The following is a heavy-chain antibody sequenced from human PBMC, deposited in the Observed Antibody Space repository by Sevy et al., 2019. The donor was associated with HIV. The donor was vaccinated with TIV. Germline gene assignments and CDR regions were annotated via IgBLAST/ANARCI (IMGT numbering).Heavy chain of an antibody. V-gene: IGHV1-2*04. CDR2: INPNSGGT. CDR3: ARDSEGYCSGGSCYFDYYYYYGMDV. CDR1: GYTFTGYY. J-gene: IGHJ6*02. Sequence: ASVKVSCKASGYTFTGYYMHWVRQAPGQGLEWMGWINPNSGGTNYAQKFQGWVTMTRDMSISTAYMELSRLRSDDTAVYYCARDSEGYCSGGSCYFDYYYYYGMDVWGQGTTVTVSS. D-gene: IGHD2-15*01.